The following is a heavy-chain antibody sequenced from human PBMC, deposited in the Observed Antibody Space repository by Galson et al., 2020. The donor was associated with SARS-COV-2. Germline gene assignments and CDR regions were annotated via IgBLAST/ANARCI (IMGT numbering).Heavy chain of an antibody. D-gene: IGHD2-2*01. V-gene: IGHV3-30-3*01. CDR1: GFTFSSYA. J-gene: IGHJ3*02. CDR2: ISYDGSNK. CDR3: ARGCSSTSCYLGDAFDI. Sequence: GESLKISCAASGFTFSSYAMHWVRQAPGKGLEWVAVISYDGSNKYYADSVKGRFTISRDNSKNTLYLQMNSLRAEDTAVYYCARGCSSTSCYLGDAFDIWGQGTMVTVSS.